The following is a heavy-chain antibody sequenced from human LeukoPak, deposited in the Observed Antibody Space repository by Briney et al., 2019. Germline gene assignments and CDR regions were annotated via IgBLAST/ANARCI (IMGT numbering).Heavy chain of an antibody. CDR2: IYYSGST. V-gene: IGHV4-31*03. J-gene: IGHJ4*02. Sequence: SSETLSLTCTVSGGSISSGGYYWSWIRQHPGKGLEWIGYIYYSGSTYYNPSLKSRVTISVDTSKNQFSLKLSSVTAEDTAVYYCAREMKGGVVVIAASEFDYWGQGTLVTVSS. D-gene: IGHD2-15*01. CDR1: GGSISSGGYY. CDR3: AREMKGGVVVIAASEFDY.